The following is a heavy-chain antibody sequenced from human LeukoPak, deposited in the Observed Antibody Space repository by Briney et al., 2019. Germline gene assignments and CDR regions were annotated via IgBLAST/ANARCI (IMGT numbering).Heavy chain of an antibody. D-gene: IGHD3-3*01. CDR1: GITFSSYW. CDR2: INSDGSST. V-gene: IGHV3-74*01. J-gene: IGHJ4*02. Sequence: GGSLRLSCAASGITFSSYWMHWVRQVPGKGLVWVSRINSDGSSTSYADSVKGRFTVSRDNAKNTLYLQMNSLRAEDTAVYYCARVAFGVDKSPFWGQGTLVTVSS. CDR3: ARVAFGVDKSPF.